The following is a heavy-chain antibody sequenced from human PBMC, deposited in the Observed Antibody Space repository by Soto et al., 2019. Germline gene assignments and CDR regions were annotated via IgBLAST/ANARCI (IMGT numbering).Heavy chain of an antibody. V-gene: IGHV3-23*01. D-gene: IGHD3-10*01. Sequence: PGGSLRLSCAASGFTFSSYAMSWVRQAPGKGLEWVSAISGSGGSTYYADSVKGRFTISRDNSKNTLYLQMNSLRAEDTAVYYCARGSTDSYPGSRIFDFWGRGTLVTVS. CDR1: GFTFSSYA. J-gene: IGHJ4*02. CDR3: ARGSTDSYPGSRIFDF. CDR2: ISGSGGST.